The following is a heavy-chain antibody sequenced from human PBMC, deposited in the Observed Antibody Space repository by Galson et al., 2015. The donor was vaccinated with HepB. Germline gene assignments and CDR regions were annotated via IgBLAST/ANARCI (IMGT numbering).Heavy chain of an antibody. CDR1: GGSFSGYY. J-gene: IGHJ5*02. D-gene: IGHD3-22*01. CDR3: ARARSYDSLSKWFDP. CDR2: INHSGST. Sequence: LSLTCAVYGGSFSGYYWSWIRQPPGKGLEWIGEINHSGSTNYNPSLKSRVTISVDTSKNQFSLKLSSVTAADTAVYYCARARSYDSLSKWFDPWGQGTLVTVSS. V-gene: IGHV4-34*01.